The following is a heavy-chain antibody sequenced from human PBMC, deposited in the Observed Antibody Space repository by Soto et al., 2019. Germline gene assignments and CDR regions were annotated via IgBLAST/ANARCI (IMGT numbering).Heavy chain of an antibody. CDR1: GGSISSSDYY. CDR2: IYYSGST. D-gene: IGHD6-13*01. Sequence: SETLSLTCSVSGGSISSSDYYWGWIRQPPGKGLEWIGSIYYSGSTYYNPSLKSRVTISLDTSKNQFSLKLSSVTAADTAVYYCSRRMAAADDSWGQGTLVTVS. J-gene: IGHJ4*02. V-gene: IGHV4-39*01. CDR3: SRRMAAADDS.